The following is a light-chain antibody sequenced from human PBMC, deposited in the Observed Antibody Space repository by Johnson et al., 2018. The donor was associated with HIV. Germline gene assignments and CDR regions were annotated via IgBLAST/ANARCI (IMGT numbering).Light chain of an antibody. V-gene: IGLV1-51*02. CDR1: SSNIENNF. CDR3: GTWNLSVNIECV. J-gene: IGLJ1*01. CDR2: EDN. Sequence: QSVLTQPPSVSAAPGQKVTVSCSGSSSNIENNFVSWYQQLPGTAPKLLIYEDNKRPSGIPDRSSGSKSGTSATLAITGLQTGDEADYYCGTWNLSVNIECVVRAGTKVTVL.